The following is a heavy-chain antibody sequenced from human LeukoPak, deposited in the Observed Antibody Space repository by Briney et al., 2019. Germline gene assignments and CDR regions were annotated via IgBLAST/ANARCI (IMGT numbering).Heavy chain of an antibody. Sequence: SETLSLTCAAYGGSFSGYYWSWIRQPPGKGLEWIGEIYHSGSTNYNPSLKSRVTISVDKSKNQFSLKLSSVTAADTAVYYCASPEDYDSSGYGYWGQGTLVTVSS. CDR3: ASPEDYDSSGYGY. CDR1: GGSFSGYY. D-gene: IGHD3-22*01. J-gene: IGHJ4*02. CDR2: IYHSGST. V-gene: IGHV4-34*01.